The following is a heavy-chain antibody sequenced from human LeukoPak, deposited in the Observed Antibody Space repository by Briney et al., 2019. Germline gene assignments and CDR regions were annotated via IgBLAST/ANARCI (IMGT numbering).Heavy chain of an antibody. CDR1: GGSISSSSYY. V-gene: IGHV4-39*07. Sequence: SETLSLTCTVSGGSISSSSYYWGWIRQPPGKGLEWIGSIYYSGSTYYNPSFKSRVTISVDTSKNQFSLKLSSVTAADTAVYYCAREVISDYVWGSYRYNYMDVWGKGTTVTVSS. D-gene: IGHD3-16*02. CDR2: IYYSGST. CDR3: AREVISDYVWGSYRYNYMDV. J-gene: IGHJ6*03.